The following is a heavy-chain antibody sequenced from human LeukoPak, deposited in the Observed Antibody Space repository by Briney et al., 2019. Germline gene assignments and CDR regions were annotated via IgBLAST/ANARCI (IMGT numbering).Heavy chain of an antibody. J-gene: IGHJ4*02. V-gene: IGHV5-51*01. CDR3: AGWELNSRSPGDY. CDR1: GYSFTSYW. Sequence: GESLKISCKGSGYSFTSYWIGWVRQLPGKGLEWMGIIYPGDSDTTYRPSFQGQVTISADKSISTADLQWSSLKASDTAMYYCAGWELNSRSPGDYWGQGTLVTVSS. CDR2: IYPGDSDT. D-gene: IGHD1-26*01.